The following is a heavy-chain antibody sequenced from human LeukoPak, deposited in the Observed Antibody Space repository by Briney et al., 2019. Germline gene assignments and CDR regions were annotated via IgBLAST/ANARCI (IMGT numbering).Heavy chain of an antibody. V-gene: IGHV4-59*12. CDR1: GGSISSYY. Sequence: SETLSLTCTVSGGSISSYYWSWIRQPPGKGLEWIGYIYYSGSTNYNPSLKSRVTISVDTSKNQFSLKLSSVTAADTAVYYCAREVRIFGVVNHDAFDIWGQGTMVTVSS. CDR3: AREVRIFGVVNHDAFDI. CDR2: IYYSGST. J-gene: IGHJ3*02. D-gene: IGHD3-3*01.